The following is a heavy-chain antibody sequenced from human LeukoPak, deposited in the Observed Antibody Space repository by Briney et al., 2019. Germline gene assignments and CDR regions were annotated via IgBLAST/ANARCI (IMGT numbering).Heavy chain of an antibody. V-gene: IGHV4-34*01. CDR3: ARLAWVLDY. D-gene: IGHD1-26*01. J-gene: IGHJ4*02. Sequence: SETLSLTCAVYGGSFGGYYWSWIRQPPGKGLEWIGEINHSGSTNYNPSLKSRVTISVDTSKNQFSLKLSSVTAADTAVYYCARLAWVLDYWGQGTLVTVSS. CDR2: INHSGST. CDR1: GGSFGGYY.